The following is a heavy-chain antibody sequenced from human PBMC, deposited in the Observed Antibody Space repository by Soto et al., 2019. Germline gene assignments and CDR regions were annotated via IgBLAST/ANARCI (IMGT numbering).Heavy chain of an antibody. CDR2: IYYSGRT. J-gene: IGHJ5*02. CDR3: ARGSECSSSIRFQSRKLDNWFDR. V-gene: IGHV4-31*03. CDR1: GGSISSGGYY. D-gene: IGHD2-2*01. Sequence: QVQLQESGPGLVKPSQTLSLTCTVSGGSISSGGYYWSWIRQHPGQGLERAGYIYYSGRTYYNPSIQSRVTIAADPSNYQFALTLSAVTAAYTAAYSCARGSECSSSIRFQSRKLDNWFDRCGQGTLVIVSS.